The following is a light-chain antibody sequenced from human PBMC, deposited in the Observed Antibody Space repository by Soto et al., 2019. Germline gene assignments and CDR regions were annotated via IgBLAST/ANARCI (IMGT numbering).Light chain of an antibody. CDR3: QQFDSVPCT. CDR1: QDITNY. J-gene: IGKJ2*02. Sequence: IQMTQSPSSLSASVGDRVTITCQASQDITNYLIWYQQKPGKAPKVLIYDASSLGTRVSSRFSGSGSGTHFTLTISSLQPEDIATYYCQQFDSVPCTFGQGTKLEIK. V-gene: IGKV1-33*01. CDR2: DAS.